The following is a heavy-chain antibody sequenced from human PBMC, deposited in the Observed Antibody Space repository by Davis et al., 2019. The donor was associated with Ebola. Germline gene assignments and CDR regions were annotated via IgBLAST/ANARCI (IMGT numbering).Heavy chain of an antibody. CDR2: IYYSGST. V-gene: IGHV4-59*08. J-gene: IGHJ6*02. CDR1: GGSFSGYY. Sequence: SETLSLTCAVYGGSFSGYYWSWIRQPPGKGLEWIGYIYYSGSTNYNSSLKSRVTISVDTSKNQFSLKLSSVTAADTAVYYCARLRDYWLLYGMDVWGQGTTVTVSS. D-gene: IGHD2-8*02. CDR3: ARLRDYWLLYGMDV.